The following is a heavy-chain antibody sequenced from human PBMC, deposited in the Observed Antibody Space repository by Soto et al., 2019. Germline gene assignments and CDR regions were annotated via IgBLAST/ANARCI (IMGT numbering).Heavy chain of an antibody. D-gene: IGHD3-3*01. CDR3: AIDVWSGYEGWFDP. CDR1: GFTFSSYS. CDR2: ISSSSSTI. V-gene: IGHV3-48*01. Sequence: GGSLRLSCAASGFTFSSYSMNWVRQAPGKGLEWVSYISSSSSTIYYADSVKGRFTISRDNAKNSLYLQMNSLRAEDTAVYYCAIDVWSGYEGWFDPWGQGTLVTVSS. J-gene: IGHJ5*02.